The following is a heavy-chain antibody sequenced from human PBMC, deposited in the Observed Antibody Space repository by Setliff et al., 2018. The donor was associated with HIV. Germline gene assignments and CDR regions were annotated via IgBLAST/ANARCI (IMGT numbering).Heavy chain of an antibody. V-gene: IGHV4-38-2*02. CDR2: VYHTGST. J-gene: IGHJ4*02. CDR3: ASIPAWRSDAGLHTFDY. D-gene: IGHD2-2*01. Sequence: SETLSLTCTVSGYSISSRYYWGWIRQPPGKGLEWIGSVYHTGSTYYNPSLKSRVTVSADTSKNQFSLKLSSVTAADTAVYYCASIPAWRSDAGLHTFDYWGQGTLVTAPQ. CDR1: GYSISSRYY.